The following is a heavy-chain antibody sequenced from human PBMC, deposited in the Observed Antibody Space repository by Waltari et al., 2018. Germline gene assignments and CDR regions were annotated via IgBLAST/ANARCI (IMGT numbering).Heavy chain of an antibody. D-gene: IGHD6-6*01. Sequence: LKISCKGSGYSFTSYWIGWVRQMPGKGLEWMGIIYPGDSDTRYSPSFQGQVTISADKSISTAYLQWSSLKASDTAMYYCARVAARLYYYYYMDVWGKGTTVTVSS. CDR3: ARVAARLYYYYYMDV. CDR1: GYSFTSYW. V-gene: IGHV5-51*01. CDR2: IYPGDSDT. J-gene: IGHJ6*03.